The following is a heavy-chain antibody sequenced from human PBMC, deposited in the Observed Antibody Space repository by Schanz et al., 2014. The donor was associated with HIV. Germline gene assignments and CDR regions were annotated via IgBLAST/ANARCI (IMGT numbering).Heavy chain of an antibody. CDR1: GFMFSSYG. J-gene: IGHJ4*02. V-gene: IGHV3-23*01. Sequence: EVQLLESGGGLVQPGGSLRVSCAASGFMFSSYGMSWVRQAPGKGLEWVSLIGSGGGRTYYADSVKGRVTISRDNSKNTLYLQMNSLRAEDTAVYYCAKEAVTTFFDYWGQGTLVTVSS. CDR3: AKEAVTTFFDY. D-gene: IGHD4-4*01. CDR2: IGSGGGRT.